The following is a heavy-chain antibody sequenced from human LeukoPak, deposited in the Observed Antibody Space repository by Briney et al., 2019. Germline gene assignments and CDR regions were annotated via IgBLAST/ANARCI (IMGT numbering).Heavy chain of an antibody. Sequence: GGSLSLSCAASGFTFSSYWMSWVRQAPGKGLEWVANIKQDGSEKYYVDSVKGRFTISRDNAKNSLYLQMNSLRAEDTAVYYCARDDSSELYCTNGVCSPVAFDYWGQGTLVTVSS. J-gene: IGHJ4*02. CDR3: ARDDSSELYCTNGVCSPVAFDY. CDR1: GFTFSSYW. D-gene: IGHD2-8*01. V-gene: IGHV3-7*01. CDR2: IKQDGSEK.